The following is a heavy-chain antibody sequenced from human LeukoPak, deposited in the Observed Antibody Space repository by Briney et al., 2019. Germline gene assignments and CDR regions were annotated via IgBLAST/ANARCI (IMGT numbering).Heavy chain of an antibody. CDR2: ISSSSSTL. CDR1: GFTFNAYY. V-gene: IGHV3-11*01. Sequence: PGGSLRLSCAASGFTFNAYYMSWIRQAPGKGLELVSHISSSSSTLYYADSVKGRFAISRDNANNSLFLQMNSLRAEDTAVYYCTTDSNYYGMDVWSQGTTVTVSS. J-gene: IGHJ6*02. CDR3: TTDSNYYGMDV.